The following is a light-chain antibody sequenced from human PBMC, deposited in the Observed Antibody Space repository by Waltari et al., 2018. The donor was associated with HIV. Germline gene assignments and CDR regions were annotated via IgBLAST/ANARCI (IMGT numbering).Light chain of an antibody. CDR1: QNISTS. J-gene: IGKJ3*01. V-gene: IGKV3-15*01. CDR2: DAS. CDR3: QEYEKWPLT. Sequence: ETVMPQSPSALSVSPGERVTLSCRASQNISTSLAWYPQKPGQSPRLLIYDASARATGVPARFSGSGSGTEFTLHISALQSEDLAVYFCQEYEKWPLTFGPGSKVNIK.